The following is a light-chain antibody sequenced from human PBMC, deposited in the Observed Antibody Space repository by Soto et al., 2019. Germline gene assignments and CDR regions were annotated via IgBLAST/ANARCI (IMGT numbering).Light chain of an antibody. CDR1: QDLKF. J-gene: IGKJ5*01. V-gene: IGKV1-12*01. CDR2: EAT. Sequence: DIQMTQSPSSVSASVGDTVTITCRASQDLKFLAWYQQKPGKAPRLLIYEATNLQSGVPPRFSGSGSGTDLNLTISRLQPEDFATYFCQQANSFPITFGQGTRLEIK. CDR3: QQANSFPIT.